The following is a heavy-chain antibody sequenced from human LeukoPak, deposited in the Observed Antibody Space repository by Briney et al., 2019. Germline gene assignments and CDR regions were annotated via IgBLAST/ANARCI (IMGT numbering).Heavy chain of an antibody. Sequence: PSETLSLTCAVYGGSFSGYYWSWIRQPPGKGLEWIGEINHSGSTNYNPSLKSRVTISVDTSKNQFSLKLSSVTAADTAVYYCAANLRFLEWLLSTNYYHYMDVWGKGTTVTVSS. CDR1: GGSFSGYY. V-gene: IGHV4-34*01. CDR3: AANLRFLEWLLSTNYYHYMDV. CDR2: INHSGST. J-gene: IGHJ6*03. D-gene: IGHD3-3*01.